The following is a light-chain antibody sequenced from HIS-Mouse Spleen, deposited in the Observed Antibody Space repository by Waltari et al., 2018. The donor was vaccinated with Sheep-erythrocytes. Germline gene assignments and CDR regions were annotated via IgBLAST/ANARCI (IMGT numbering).Light chain of an antibody. CDR1: QSISSY. V-gene: IGKV1-39*01. Sequence: IWMTQSPSLLSASTGDRVTITCRASQSISSYLNWYQQKPGKAPKLLIYAASSLQSGVPSRFSGSGSGTDFTLTISSLQPEDFATYYCQQSYSTPPLTFGGGTKVEIK. J-gene: IGKJ4*01. CDR2: AAS. CDR3: QQSYSTPPLT.